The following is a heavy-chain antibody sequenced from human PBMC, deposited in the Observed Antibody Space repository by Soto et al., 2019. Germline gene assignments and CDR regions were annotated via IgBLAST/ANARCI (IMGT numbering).Heavy chain of an antibody. CDR3: AHQKQTGYRLFDF. CDR1: GFSLTTNGVA. Sequence: QITLKESDPTVVKPTQTLTLTCTVSGFSLTTNGVAVGWIRQSPGQALEWLSLIYWDDDRRYSPSLASRLTINKDASRHQVVLTMTNMDPLDSGTYFCAHQKQTGYRLFDFWGRATLVTVSS. J-gene: IGHJ4*02. V-gene: IGHV2-5*02. CDR2: IYWDDDR. D-gene: IGHD5-18*01.